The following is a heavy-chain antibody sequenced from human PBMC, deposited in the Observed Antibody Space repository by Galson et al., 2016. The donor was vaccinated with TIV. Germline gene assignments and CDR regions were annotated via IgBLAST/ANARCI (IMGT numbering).Heavy chain of an antibody. CDR1: GDTFNRYG. CDR3: SRVVLAYSNYEGYYHSMDV. J-gene: IGHJ6*01. Sequence: SVKVSCKASGDTFNRYGIAWVRQAPGQGLEWMRGIIPMIGTPKYAQELQGRVTITADKSTSTAYMELSSLRSEDTARYYCSRVVLAYSNYEGYYHSMDVWGQGTTVTVSS. V-gene: IGHV1-69*06. CDR2: IIPMIGTP. D-gene: IGHD4-11*01.